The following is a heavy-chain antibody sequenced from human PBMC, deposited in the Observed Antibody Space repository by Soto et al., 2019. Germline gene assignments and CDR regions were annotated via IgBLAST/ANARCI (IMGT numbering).Heavy chain of an antibody. CDR3: ARGGVY. CDR2: ISGSGVTT. V-gene: IGHV3-48*03. D-gene: IGHD2-8*01. Sequence: GGSLRLSCAASGFTFSSHEMNWVRQAPGKGLEWISYISGSGVTTYYADPVRGRFIVSRDNAQESLFLQMNSLRVEDTAIYYCARGGVYWGQGTLVTVSS. J-gene: IGHJ4*02. CDR1: GFTFSSHE.